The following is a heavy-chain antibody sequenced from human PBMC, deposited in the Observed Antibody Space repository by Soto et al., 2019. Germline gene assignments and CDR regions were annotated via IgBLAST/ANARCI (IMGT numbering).Heavy chain of an antibody. CDR3: AREVRYYYDSSGYFLYFDY. CDR2: INPNSGGT. CDR1: GYTFTGYY. J-gene: IGHJ4*02. D-gene: IGHD3-22*01. V-gene: IGHV1-2*04. Sequence: GASVKVSCKASGYTFTGYYMHWVRQAPGQGLEWMGWINPNSGGTNYAQKFQGWVTMTRDTSISTAYMELSRLGSDDTAVYYCAREVRYYYDSSGYFLYFDYWGQGTLVTVSS.